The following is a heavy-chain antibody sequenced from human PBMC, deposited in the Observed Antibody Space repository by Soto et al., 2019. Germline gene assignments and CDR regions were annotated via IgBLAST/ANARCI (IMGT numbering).Heavy chain of an antibody. D-gene: IGHD6-6*01. CDR2: ISSSSNYM. J-gene: IGHJ4*02. V-gene: IGHV3-21*01. Sequence: VGSLRLSCAASGFTFRSFSMNWVRQAPGEGLEWVSSISSSSNYMYYADSLKGRFTISRDNAKDSLFLQMHSLRAEDTAVYYCARASSSGSYFDYWGQGTLVTVS. CDR1: GFTFRSFS. CDR3: ARASSSGSYFDY.